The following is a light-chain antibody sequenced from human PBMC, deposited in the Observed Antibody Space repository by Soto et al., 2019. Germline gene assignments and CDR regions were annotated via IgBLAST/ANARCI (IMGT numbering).Light chain of an antibody. Sequence: QSVLTQPASVSVSPGQSITISCTGTSSDVGGYNSVSWYQQHPGKAPKVMIYKVSNRPSGASDRFSGSKSGNTASLTISGLQAEDEADYYCSSFTRSVTYVFGTGTKVTV. V-gene: IGLV2-14*01. CDR1: SSDVGGYNS. CDR2: KVS. J-gene: IGLJ1*01. CDR3: SSFTRSVTYV.